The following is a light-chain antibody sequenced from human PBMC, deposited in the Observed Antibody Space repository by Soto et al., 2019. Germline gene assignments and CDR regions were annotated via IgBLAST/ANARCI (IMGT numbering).Light chain of an antibody. CDR3: QQYNSYPVT. CDR2: KAS. CDR1: QSISSW. V-gene: IGKV1-5*03. Sequence: DIQMTQSPSTLSASVGDRVTVTCRASQSISSWLAWYQQKPGKAPTFLIYKASSLESGVPSRFSGSGSGTEFTLTISSLQPDDFATYYCQQYNSYPVTFGQGTKLEIK. J-gene: IGKJ2*01.